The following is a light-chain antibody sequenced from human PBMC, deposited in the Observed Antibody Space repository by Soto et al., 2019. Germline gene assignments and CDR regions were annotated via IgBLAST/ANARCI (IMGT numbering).Light chain of an antibody. CDR2: AAS. CDR1: QGISSY. CDR3: QQFDSYPYT. Sequence: DIQLTQSPSFLSASVGDRVTITCRASQGISSYLAWYQQKPGKAPNLLIYAASTLQSGVPSRFSGSGSGTEFILTISSLQPEDFATYHCQQFDSYPYTFGQGTKLEIK. V-gene: IGKV1-9*01. J-gene: IGKJ2*01.